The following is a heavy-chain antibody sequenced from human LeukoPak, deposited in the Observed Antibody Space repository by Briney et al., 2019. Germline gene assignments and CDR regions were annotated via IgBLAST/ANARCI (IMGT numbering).Heavy chain of an antibody. CDR2: IYWDDDK. J-gene: IGHJ6*03. CDR1: GFSLSTSGVG. V-gene: IGHV2-5*02. Sequence: SGPTLVKPTQTLTLTCTFSGFSLSTSGVGVGWIRQPPGKALEWLALIYWDDDKRYSPSLKSRLTITKDTSKNQVVLTMTNMDPVDTATYYCAHSHRRGDILTGYYPYYYYYYMDVWGKGTTVTVSS. CDR3: AHSHRRGDILTGYYPYYYYYYMDV. D-gene: IGHD3-9*01.